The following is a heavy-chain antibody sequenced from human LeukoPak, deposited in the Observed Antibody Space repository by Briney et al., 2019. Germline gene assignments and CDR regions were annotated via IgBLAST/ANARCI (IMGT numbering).Heavy chain of an antibody. D-gene: IGHD3/OR15-3a*01. CDR1: GYTFISYY. Sequence: GASVKVSCKASGYTFISYYMHWVRQAPGQGLEWMGIINPSGGSTSYAQKFQGRVTMTRDTSISTAYMELSRLRSDDTAVYYCARCGLDGFDYWGQGTLVTVSS. J-gene: IGHJ4*02. V-gene: IGHV1-46*01. CDR3: ARCGLDGFDY. CDR2: INPSGGST.